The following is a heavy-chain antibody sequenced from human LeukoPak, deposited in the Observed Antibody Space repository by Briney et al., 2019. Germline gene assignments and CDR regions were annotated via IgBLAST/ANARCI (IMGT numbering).Heavy chain of an antibody. D-gene: IGHD4-17*01. Sequence: PGGSLRLSCAASGFTFSDYALNWVGQAPGKGLEWVSFITTSGGASYYADSVKGRFTVSRDNSKNTLFLQMSGLRAEDTAVYYCAKGTAVTTFFDSWGQGALVAVSS. CDR2: ITTSGGAS. J-gene: IGHJ4*02. CDR3: AKGTAVTTFFDS. V-gene: IGHV3-23*01. CDR1: GFTFSDYA.